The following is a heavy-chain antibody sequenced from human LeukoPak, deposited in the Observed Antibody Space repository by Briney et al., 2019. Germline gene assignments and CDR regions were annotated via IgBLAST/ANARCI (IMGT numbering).Heavy chain of an antibody. Sequence: GGSLRLSCAASGFTFSSYSMNWVRQAPGKGLEWVSSISSSSSYIYYADSVKGRFTISRDNAKNSLYLQMNSLRAEDTAVYYCAKDPGYYYDSSGYPLPYYFDYWGQGTLVTVSS. V-gene: IGHV3-21*04. D-gene: IGHD3-22*01. J-gene: IGHJ4*02. CDR1: GFTFSSYS. CDR2: ISSSSSYI. CDR3: AKDPGYYYDSSGYPLPYYFDY.